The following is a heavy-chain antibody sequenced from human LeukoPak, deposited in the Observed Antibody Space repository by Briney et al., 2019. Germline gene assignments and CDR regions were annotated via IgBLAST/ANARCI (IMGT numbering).Heavy chain of an antibody. Sequence: GGSLRLSCAASGFTFSSYWMSWVRQAPGKGLEWVANIKQDGSEKYYVDSVKGRFTISRDNAKNSLYLQMNSLRAEDTAVYYCARDQVMGYSGPTDYFYYYMDVWGKGTTVTVSS. CDR3: ARDQVMGYSGPTDYFYYYMDV. J-gene: IGHJ6*03. D-gene: IGHD5-12*01. CDR2: IKQDGSEK. CDR1: GFTFSSYW. V-gene: IGHV3-7*01.